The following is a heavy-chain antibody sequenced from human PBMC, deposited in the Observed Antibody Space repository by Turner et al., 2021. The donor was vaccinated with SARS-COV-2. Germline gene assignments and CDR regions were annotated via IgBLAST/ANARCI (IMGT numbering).Heavy chain of an antibody. D-gene: IGHD2-15*01. CDR1: GGSFSGYY. V-gene: IGHV4-34*02. J-gene: IGHJ4*02. CDR3: AKGDDSRKSGLL. CDR2: SHPSGTT. Sequence: QVQLQQWGAGLLKPSETLSLICAVYGGSFSGYYWTWIRQPPEKGLEWIGESHPSGTTYHIPSLKGLFTMSVDTSKNQFYLKVSSVTAADTAVYYCAKGDDSRKSGLLWGQGTLVTVSS.